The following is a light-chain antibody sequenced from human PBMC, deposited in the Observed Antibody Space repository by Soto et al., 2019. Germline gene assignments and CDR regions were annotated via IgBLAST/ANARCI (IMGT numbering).Light chain of an antibody. Sequence: QSVLTQPAAVSGSTGQSITISCTGTSSDVGSYNLVSWYQQHPGKAPKLMIYEGSKRPSGFSNRFSGSKSGNTASLTISGLQAEEEADYYCCSYAGSSTPVVFGGGTTVTVL. V-gene: IGLV2-23*01. CDR2: EGS. J-gene: IGLJ2*01. CDR3: CSYAGSSTPVV. CDR1: SSDVGSYNL.